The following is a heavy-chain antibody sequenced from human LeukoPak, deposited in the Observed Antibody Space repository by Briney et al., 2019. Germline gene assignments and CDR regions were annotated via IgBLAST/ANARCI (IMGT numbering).Heavy chain of an antibody. CDR3: ARVAERWLQSPGLVGLDYYYMDV. V-gene: IGHV3-7*01. CDR2: IKQDGSEK. D-gene: IGHD5-24*01. Sequence: GGSLRLSCAASGFTFSSYWMSWVRQAPGKGLEWVANIKQDGSEKYYVVSVKGRFTISRDNAKNSLYLQMNSLRAEDTAVYYCARVAERWLQSPGLVGLDYYYMDVWGKGTTVTVSS. CDR1: GFTFSSYW. J-gene: IGHJ6*03.